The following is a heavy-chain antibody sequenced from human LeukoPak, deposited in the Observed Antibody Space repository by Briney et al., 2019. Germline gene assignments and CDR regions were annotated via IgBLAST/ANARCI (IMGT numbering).Heavy chain of an antibody. CDR3: AKELKRSGYYSYFDY. Sequence: GGSLRLSCAASGFTFSTYGMHWVRQAPGKGLEWVAVISFDGSKKYYAESVKGRFTISRDNSKNTLYLQMDSLRAEDTAVYYCAKELKRSGYYSYFDYWGQGTLVTVSS. CDR1: GFTFSTYG. V-gene: IGHV3-30*18. J-gene: IGHJ4*02. CDR2: ISFDGSKK. D-gene: IGHD3-22*01.